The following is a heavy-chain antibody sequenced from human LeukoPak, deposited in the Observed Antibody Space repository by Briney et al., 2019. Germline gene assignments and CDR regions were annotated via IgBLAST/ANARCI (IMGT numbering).Heavy chain of an antibody. D-gene: IGHD6-13*01. CDR2: TYYRSKWYN. J-gene: IGHJ6*02. Sequence: SQTLPLTCAISGDSVSSNSAAWDWIRQSPSRGLEWLGRTYYRSKWYNDYAVSVKSRITINPNTSKNQFSLQLNSVTPEDTAVYYCARDVGIAAAGTSDYYYYYGMDVWGQGTTVTVSS. CDR3: ARDVGIAAAGTSDYYYYYGMDV. V-gene: IGHV6-1*01. CDR1: GDSVSSNSAA.